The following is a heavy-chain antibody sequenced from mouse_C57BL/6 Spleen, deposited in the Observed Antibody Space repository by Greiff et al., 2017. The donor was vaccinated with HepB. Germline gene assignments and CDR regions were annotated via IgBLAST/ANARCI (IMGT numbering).Heavy chain of an antibody. CDR1: GFTFSDFY. J-gene: IGHJ4*01. CDR2: SRNKANDYTT. CDR3: ARGDGAMDY. V-gene: IGHV7-1*01. Sequence: DVQLVESGGGLVQSGRSLRLSCATSGFTFSDFYMEWVRQAPGKGLEWIAASRNKANDYTTEYSASVKGRFIVSRDTSQSILYLQMNALRAEDTAIYYCARGDGAMDYWGQGTSVTVSS.